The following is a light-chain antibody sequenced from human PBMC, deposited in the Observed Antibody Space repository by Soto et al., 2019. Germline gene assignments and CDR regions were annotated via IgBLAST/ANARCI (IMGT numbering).Light chain of an antibody. CDR2: GAS. Sequence: EIVMTQSPATLSVSPGERATLSCRASQSISSNLAWYQQKPGQAPRLLIYGASNRATGIPARFSGSGSGSGTDFTLTISSLEPEDFAVYYCQQRSYWLTFGGGTKVDIK. V-gene: IGKV3-11*01. J-gene: IGKJ4*01. CDR3: QQRSYWLT. CDR1: QSISSN.